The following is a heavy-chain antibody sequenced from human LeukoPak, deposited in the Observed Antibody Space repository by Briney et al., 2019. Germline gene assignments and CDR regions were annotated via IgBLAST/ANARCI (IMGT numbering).Heavy chain of an antibody. V-gene: IGHV3-33*01. CDR1: GFTFSSYD. J-gene: IGHJ5*02. CDR3: ARGVSYTSSWCVYKWFDP. CDR2: ISYDGSNQ. D-gene: IGHD6-13*01. Sequence: PGGSLRLSCAASGFTFSSYDIHWVRQAPGKGLEWVALISYDGSNQYYVDSVKGRFTISRDNSKNTLYLQMNSLRAEDTAVYYCARGVSYTSSWCVYKWFDPWGQGNLVTVSS.